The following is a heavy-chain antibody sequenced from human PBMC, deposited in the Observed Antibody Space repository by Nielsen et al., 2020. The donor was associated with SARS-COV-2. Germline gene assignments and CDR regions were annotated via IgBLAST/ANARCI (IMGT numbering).Heavy chain of an antibody. D-gene: IGHD3-16*02. CDR3: ARDESSYYDYVWGSYRHYYFDY. Sequence: VRQMPGKGLEWVSYISSSSSYTNYADSVKGRFTISRDNAKNSLYLQMNSLRAEDKAVYYCARDESSYYDYVWGSYRHYYFDYWGQGTLVTVSS. J-gene: IGHJ4*02. V-gene: IGHV3-11*06. CDR2: ISSSSSYT.